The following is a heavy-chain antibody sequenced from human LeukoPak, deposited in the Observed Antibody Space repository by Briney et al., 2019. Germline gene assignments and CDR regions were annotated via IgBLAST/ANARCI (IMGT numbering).Heavy chain of an antibody. CDR2: ISYDGSNK. D-gene: IGHD5-18*01. V-gene: IGHV3-30*18. J-gene: IGHJ4*02. CDR3: AKDPGRTTWIQLWLPY. Sequence: GGSLRLSCAASGFTFSSYGMHWVRQAPGKGLEWVAVISYDGSNKYYADSVKGRFTISRDNSKNTLYLQMNSLRAEDTAVYYCAKDPGRTTWIQLWLPYWGQGTLVTVSS. CDR1: GFTFSSYG.